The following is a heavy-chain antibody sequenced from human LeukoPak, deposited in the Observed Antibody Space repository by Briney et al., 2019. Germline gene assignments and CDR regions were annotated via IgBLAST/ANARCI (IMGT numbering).Heavy chain of an antibody. Sequence: GGSLRLSCAASGFTFSSYGMHWVRQAPGKGLEWVAVISYDGSNKYYADSVKGRFTISRDNSKNTLYLQMNSLRAEDTAVYYCAKDMQQWLGRTIFDYWGQGTLVTVSS. J-gene: IGHJ4*02. D-gene: IGHD6-19*01. V-gene: IGHV3-30*18. CDR3: AKDMQQWLGRTIFDY. CDR2: ISYDGSNK. CDR1: GFTFSSYG.